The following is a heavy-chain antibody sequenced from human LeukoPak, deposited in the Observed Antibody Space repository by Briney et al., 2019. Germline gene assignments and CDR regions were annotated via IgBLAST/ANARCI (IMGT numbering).Heavy chain of an antibody. Sequence: PGGSLRLSCAASGFTFSGFGMHWVRQAPGKGLEWVAVISYDESNKYYADSVKGRFTISRDNSKNTLYLQMNSLRAEDTAVYYCAKDLVGQLGEFDYWGQGTLVTVSS. V-gene: IGHV3-30*18. CDR3: AKDLVGQLGEFDY. D-gene: IGHD6-13*01. CDR1: GFTFSGFG. J-gene: IGHJ4*02. CDR2: ISYDESNK.